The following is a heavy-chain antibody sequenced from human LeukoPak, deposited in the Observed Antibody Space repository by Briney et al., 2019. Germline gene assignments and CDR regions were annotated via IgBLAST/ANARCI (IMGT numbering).Heavy chain of an antibody. CDR1: GYTFTSYD. V-gene: IGHV1-8*03. CDR3: ARDTRGYSYGYRY. D-gene: IGHD5-18*01. Sequence: ASVNVSCKASGYTFTSYDINWVRHATGQVLEWMGWMNPNIGNTGYAQKCQGRVTITRNTSISTAYMELSSLRSEDTAVYYCARDTRGYSYGYRYWGQGTLVTVSS. CDR2: MNPNIGNT. J-gene: IGHJ4*02.